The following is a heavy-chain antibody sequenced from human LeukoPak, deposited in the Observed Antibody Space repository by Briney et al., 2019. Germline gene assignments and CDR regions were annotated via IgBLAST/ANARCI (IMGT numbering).Heavy chain of an antibody. CDR2: ISSSSSYI. CDR1: GFTFSSYS. CDR3: ARARLTDYVWGRRTFDI. V-gene: IGHV3-21*01. Sequence: GGSLRLSCAASGFTFSSYSMNWVRQAPGKGLECVSSISSSSSYIYYADSVKGRFTISRDNAKNSLYLQMNSLRAEDTAVYYCARARLTDYVWGRRTFDIWGQGTMVTISS. D-gene: IGHD3-16*01. J-gene: IGHJ3*02.